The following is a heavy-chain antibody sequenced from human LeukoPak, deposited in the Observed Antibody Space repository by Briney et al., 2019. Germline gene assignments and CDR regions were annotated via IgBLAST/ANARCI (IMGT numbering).Heavy chain of an antibody. J-gene: IGHJ6*02. D-gene: IGHD1-26*01. CDR1: GFTFSSYA. Sequence: QTGGPLRLSCAASGFTFSSYAMHWVRQAPGKGLEWVAVISYDGSNKYYADSVKGRFTISRDNSKNTLYLQMNSLRAEDTAVYYCARDRGAMFYYYGMDVWGQGTTVTVSS. V-gene: IGHV3-30*04. CDR3: ARDRGAMFYYYGMDV. CDR2: ISYDGSNK.